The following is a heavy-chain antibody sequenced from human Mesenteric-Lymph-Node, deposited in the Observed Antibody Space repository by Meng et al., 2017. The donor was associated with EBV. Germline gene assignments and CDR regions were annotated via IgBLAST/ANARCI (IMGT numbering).Heavy chain of an antibody. V-gene: IGHV4-39*07. D-gene: IGHD4-23*01. CDR2: IYYSGST. J-gene: IGHJ4*02. Sequence: RPPEVGTARDDTSETLSLPCTLSAGAISSSSDYWVWIRPPPGKGLEWIGTIYYSGSTYYSPSLKSRAIISVDRSKNQFSLKLSSVTAADTAVYYCARDAGGDYGGNSHFDYWGQGTLVTVSS. CDR1: AGAISSSSDY. CDR3: ARDAGGDYGGNSHFDY.